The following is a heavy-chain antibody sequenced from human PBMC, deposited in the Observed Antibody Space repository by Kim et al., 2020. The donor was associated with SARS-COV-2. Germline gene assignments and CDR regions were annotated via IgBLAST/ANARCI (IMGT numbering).Heavy chain of an antibody. J-gene: IGHJ4*02. CDR1: GVSISTNYHY. V-gene: IGHV4-39*07. CDR3: ACNVGSTPDYYFDY. CDR2: VYNSGTT. Sequence: SETLSLTCSVSGVSISTNYHYWGWVRQPPGKGLEWIGSVYNSGTTYYNPSLKSRVTISGDTSKNQFSLNMRSVTAADTAVYYCACNVGSTPDYYFDYWGRGVLVTVSS. D-gene: IGHD1-26*01.